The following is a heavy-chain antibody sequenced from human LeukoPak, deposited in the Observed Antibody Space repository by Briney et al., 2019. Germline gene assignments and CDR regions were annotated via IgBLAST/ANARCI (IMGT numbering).Heavy chain of an antibody. J-gene: IGHJ4*02. D-gene: IGHD3-10*01. CDR2: IYYSRST. V-gene: IGHV4-39*01. CDR3: ARRLGGSGSYYY. Sequence: SETLSLTCSVPGGSISSSIYYWGWIRQPPGKGLEWIGSIYYSRSTYYNPSLKSRVTISVDTSENQFSLKLRSVTAADTAVYYCARRLGGSGSYYYWGQGTLVTVSS. CDR1: GGSISSSIYY.